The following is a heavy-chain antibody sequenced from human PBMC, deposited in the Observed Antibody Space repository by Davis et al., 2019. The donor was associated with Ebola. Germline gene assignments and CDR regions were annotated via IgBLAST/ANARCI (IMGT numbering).Heavy chain of an antibody. CDR3: AREMATTNDAFDI. J-gene: IGHJ3*02. D-gene: IGHD5-24*01. V-gene: IGHV3-21*01. Sequence: GESLKISRAASGFIFSSYTMNWVRQAPGKGLEWVLSISVSSGYIYYEDSVKGRFTISRDNAKNSLFLQMNSLRAEDTAVYYCAREMATTNDAFDIWGQGTMVSVSS. CDR1: GFIFSSYT. CDR2: ISVSSGYI.